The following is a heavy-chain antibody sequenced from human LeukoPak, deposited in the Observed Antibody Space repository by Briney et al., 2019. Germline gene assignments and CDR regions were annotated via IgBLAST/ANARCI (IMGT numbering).Heavy chain of an antibody. J-gene: IGHJ6*02. D-gene: IGHD2-2*02. V-gene: IGHV1-8*01. CDR1: GYTFTSYD. Sequence: ASVKVSCKASGYTFTSYDIHWVRQATGQGLEWVGRMNPNSGNTGYGQKFQGRVTMTRNTSISTAYMELSSLISEDTAVYYCARGGGYCSSTSCYMDYYYGMDVWGQGTTVTVSS. CDR3: ARGGGYCSSTSCYMDYYYGMDV. CDR2: MNPNSGNT.